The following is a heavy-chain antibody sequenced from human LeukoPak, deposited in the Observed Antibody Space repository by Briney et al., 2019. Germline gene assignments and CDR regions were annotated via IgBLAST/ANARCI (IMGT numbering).Heavy chain of an antibody. Sequence: SETLSLTCTVSGGSISSGGYYWSWIRQHPGKGLEWVGYIYYSGSTYYNPSLKSRVTISVDTSKNQFSLKLSSVTAADTAVYYCARAYYDPYFDYWGQGTLVTVSS. V-gene: IGHV4-31*03. CDR1: GGSISSGGYY. J-gene: IGHJ4*02. CDR3: ARAYYDPYFDY. D-gene: IGHD3-22*01. CDR2: IYYSGST.